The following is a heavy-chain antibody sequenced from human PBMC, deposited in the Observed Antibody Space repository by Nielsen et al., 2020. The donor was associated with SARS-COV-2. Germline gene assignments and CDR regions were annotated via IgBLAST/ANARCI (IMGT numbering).Heavy chain of an antibody. CDR3: ARLKGNYYDSSGPPHY. D-gene: IGHD3-22*01. Sequence: GGSLRLSCVASGFMLRNYWMNWVRQAPGKGLEWVANIEEDGSEKFYVDSVKGRFTISRDNSKNTLYLQMNSLRAEDTAVYYCARLKGNYYDSSGPPHYWGQGTLVTVSS. CDR1: GFMLRNYW. J-gene: IGHJ4*02. CDR2: IEEDGSEK. V-gene: IGHV3-7*03.